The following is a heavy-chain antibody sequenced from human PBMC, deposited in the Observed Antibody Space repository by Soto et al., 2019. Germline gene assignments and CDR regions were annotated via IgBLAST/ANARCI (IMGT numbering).Heavy chain of an antibody. CDR1: GFTFSRHG. D-gene: IGHD3-22*01. J-gene: IGHJ4*02. V-gene: IGHV3-33*07. Sequence: PGGSLRLSCVASGFTFSRHGLIWVRQAPGKGLEWVAVIWYDGSYKFYADSVKGRFTISRENSKNTLYLQMNSLRAEDTAVYYCVRGYFDSTGYYYLDYWGQGTLVTVSS. CDR3: VRGYFDSTGYYYLDY. CDR2: IWYDGSYK.